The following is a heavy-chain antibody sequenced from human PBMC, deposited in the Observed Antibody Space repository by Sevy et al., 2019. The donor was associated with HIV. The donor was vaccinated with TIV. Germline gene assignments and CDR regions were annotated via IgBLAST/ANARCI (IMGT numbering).Heavy chain of an antibody. CDR2: IKSKTDGGTT. D-gene: IGHD6-13*01. Sequence: GGSLRLSCAASGFTFSNAWMSWVRQAPGKGLEWVGRIKSKTDGGTTDYAAPVKGRFTISRGDSKNTLYLQMNSLKTEDTAVYYCTTGSIIAAAGNYYYGMDVWGQGTTVTVSS. V-gene: IGHV3-15*01. CDR3: TTGSIIAAAGNYYYGMDV. CDR1: GFTFSNAW. J-gene: IGHJ6*02.